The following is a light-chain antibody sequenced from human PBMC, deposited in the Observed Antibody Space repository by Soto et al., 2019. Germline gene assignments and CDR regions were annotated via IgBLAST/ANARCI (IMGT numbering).Light chain of an antibody. CDR3: QQRSNCPLT. CDR1: QSVSSY. V-gene: IGKV3-11*01. J-gene: IGKJ4*01. Sequence: EIVLTQSPATLSLSPGERATLSCRASQSVSSYLAWYQQKPGQAPRLLIYVTSNRATGIPARFSGSGSGTDFTLTISSLEPEDFAVYYCQQRSNCPLTFRGGTKVEIK. CDR2: VTS.